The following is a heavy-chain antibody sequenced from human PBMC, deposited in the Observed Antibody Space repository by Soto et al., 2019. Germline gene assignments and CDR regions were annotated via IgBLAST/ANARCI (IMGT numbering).Heavy chain of an antibody. D-gene: IGHD7-27*01. V-gene: IGHV3-33*08. CDR3: ARARLGTDDAFDI. CDR1: GFTFSSYG. Sequence: GGSLRLSCAASGFTFSSYGIHWVRQAPGKGLEWVAVIWYDGSNKYYADSVKGRFTISRDNSKNTLYLQMNSRRAEDTAVYYCARARLGTDDAFDIWGQGTMVTVSS. J-gene: IGHJ3*02. CDR2: IWYDGSNK.